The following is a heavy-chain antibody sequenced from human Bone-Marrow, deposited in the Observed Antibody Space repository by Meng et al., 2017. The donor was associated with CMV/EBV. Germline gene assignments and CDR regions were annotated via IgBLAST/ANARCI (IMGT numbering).Heavy chain of an antibody. D-gene: IGHD3-3*01. V-gene: IGHV1-46*01. J-gene: IGHJ6*02. CDR1: GYTFTSYY. Sequence: ASVKVSCKASGYTFTSYYMHWVRQAPGQGLEWMGIISPSSGITNYAQKFQGRLTMTGDTSTSTVYMELSSLTSEDTAVYYCARGSEYWNGYDPAYGMDVWGQGTTVTVSS. CDR2: ISPSSGIT. CDR3: ARGSEYWNGYDPAYGMDV.